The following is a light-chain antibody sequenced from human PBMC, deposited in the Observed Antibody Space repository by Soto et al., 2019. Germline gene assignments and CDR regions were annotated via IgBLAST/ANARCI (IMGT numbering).Light chain of an antibody. CDR2: AAS. V-gene: IGKV1-16*02. J-gene: IGKJ1*01. Sequence: DIQMTQSPSSLSASVGDRVTITCRASQDISNYLAWFQQKPGKAPKSLIYAASTLQTGVASKFSRRGSVTDFTLTLNRLQPEDFSTYYCQQYHNYPPSFGQGTKVAIK. CDR3: QQYHNYPPS. CDR1: QDISNY.